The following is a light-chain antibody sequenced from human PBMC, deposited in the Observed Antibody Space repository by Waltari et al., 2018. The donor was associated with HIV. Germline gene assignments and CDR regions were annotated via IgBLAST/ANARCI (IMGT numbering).Light chain of an antibody. CDR1: STDSRFYQY. Sequence: QSALTQPASVSGFLGQSINISCTGISTDSRFYQYVSWYQQHPGKIPRHIIFDINNRPSGVSDHFSGSRSGNSASLTFSGLQSGDEAHYYCASNRLDYTLIFGGGTKLTVL. V-gene: IGLV2-14*03. J-gene: IGLJ2*01. CDR2: DIN. CDR3: ASNRLDYTLI.